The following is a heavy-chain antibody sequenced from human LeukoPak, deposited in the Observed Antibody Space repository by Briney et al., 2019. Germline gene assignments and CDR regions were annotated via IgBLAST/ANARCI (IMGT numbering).Heavy chain of an antibody. CDR2: ISSSSSSI. Sequence: GGSLRLSCAASGFTFSTYRMNWVRQAPGKGLEWVSYISSSSSSIYYADSLKGRFTISRDNAKNSLYLQVNSLRDEDTAVYYCARDYDDILTGFLDHWGQGTLVTVSS. J-gene: IGHJ4*02. CDR3: ARDYDDILTGFLDH. V-gene: IGHV3-21*01. D-gene: IGHD3-9*01. CDR1: GFTFSTYR.